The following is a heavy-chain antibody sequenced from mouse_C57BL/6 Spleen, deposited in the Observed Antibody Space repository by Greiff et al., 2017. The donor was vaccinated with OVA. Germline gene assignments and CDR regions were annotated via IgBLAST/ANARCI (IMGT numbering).Heavy chain of an antibody. Sequence: EVKVEESGGGLVKPGGSLKLSCAASGFTFSSYAMSWVRQTPEKRLEWVATISDGGSYTYYPDNVKGRFTISRDNAKNNLYLQMSHLKSEDTAMYYCARERAGFFAYWGQGTLVTVSA. D-gene: IGHD3-3*01. CDR3: ARERAGFFAY. CDR1: GFTFSSYA. J-gene: IGHJ3*01. V-gene: IGHV5-4*01. CDR2: ISDGGSYT.